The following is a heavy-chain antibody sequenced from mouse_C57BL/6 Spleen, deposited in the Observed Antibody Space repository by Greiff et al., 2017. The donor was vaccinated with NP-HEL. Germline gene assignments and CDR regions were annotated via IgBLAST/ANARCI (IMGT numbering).Heavy chain of an antibody. J-gene: IGHJ3*01. CDR2: IYPRSGNT. V-gene: IGHV1-81*01. CDR1: GYTFTSYG. Sequence: LVESGAELARPGASVKLSCKASGYTFTSYGISWVKQRTGQGLEWIGEIYPRSGNTYYNEKFKGKATLTADKSSSTAYMELRSLTSEDSAVYFCARSSFAYWGQGTLVTVSA. CDR3: ARSSFAY.